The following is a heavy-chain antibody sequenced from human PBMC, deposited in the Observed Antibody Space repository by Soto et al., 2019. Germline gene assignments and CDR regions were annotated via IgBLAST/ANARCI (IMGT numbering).Heavy chain of an antibody. V-gene: IGHV4-39*01. Sequence: PSETLSLTCTVSGGSISSSSYYWGWIRQPPGKGLEWIGSIYYSGSTYYNPSLKSRVTISVDTSKSQFSLKLSSVTAADTAVYYCASCCCCSGGSCYSGWFDPWGQGTLVTVSS. CDR3: ASCCCCSGGSCYSGWFDP. J-gene: IGHJ5*02. CDR1: GGSISSSSYY. D-gene: IGHD2-15*01. CDR2: IYYSGST.